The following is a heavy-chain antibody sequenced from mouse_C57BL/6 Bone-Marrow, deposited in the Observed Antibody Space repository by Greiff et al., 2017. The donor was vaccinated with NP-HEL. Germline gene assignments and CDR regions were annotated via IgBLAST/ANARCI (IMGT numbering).Heavy chain of an antibody. CDR1: GYTFTSYW. Sequence: VQLVESGAELVMPGASVKLSCKASGYTFTSYWMHWVKQRPGQGLEWIGEIDPSDSYTNYNQKFKGKSTLTVDKSSSTAYMQLSSLTSEDSAVYYCARMAYYDYDDHYWGQGTSVTVSS. CDR2: IDPSDSYT. CDR3: ARMAYYDYDDHY. V-gene: IGHV1-69*01. J-gene: IGHJ4*01. D-gene: IGHD2-4*01.